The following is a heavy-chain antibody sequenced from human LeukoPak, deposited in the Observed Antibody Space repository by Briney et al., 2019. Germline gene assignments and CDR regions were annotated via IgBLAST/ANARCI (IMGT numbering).Heavy chain of an antibody. CDR3: ARDSGTTGEVKFDP. Sequence: PSETLSLTCGVYNESFSGYYWTWIRRPPGKGLEWIGEINHSGSTNYNPSLKSRVTMSVDTSKNQFSLKLSSVTAADTAVYYCARDSGTTGEVKFDPWGQGTLVTVSS. V-gene: IGHV4-34*01. J-gene: IGHJ5*02. CDR2: INHSGST. CDR1: NESFSGYY. D-gene: IGHD3-10*01.